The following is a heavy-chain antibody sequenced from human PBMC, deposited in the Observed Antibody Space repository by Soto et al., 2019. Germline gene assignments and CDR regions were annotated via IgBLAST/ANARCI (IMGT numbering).Heavy chain of an antibody. J-gene: IGHJ4*02. CDR1: GFTVSSNY. V-gene: IGHV3-53*01. D-gene: IGHD3-22*01. CDR2: IYSGGTT. CDR3: ARDSSGYSYFDY. Sequence: VQLVESGGGLIQPGGSLRLSCAASGFTVSSNYMSWVRQAPGKGLEWVSVIYSGGTTYYADSVKGRFTISRDNSKNTVYLQMNSLRAEDTAVYYCARDSSGYSYFDYWGQGTLVSVSS.